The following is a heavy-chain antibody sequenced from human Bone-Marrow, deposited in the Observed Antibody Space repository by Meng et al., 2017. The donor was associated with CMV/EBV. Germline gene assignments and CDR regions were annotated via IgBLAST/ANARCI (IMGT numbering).Heavy chain of an antibody. V-gene: IGHV1-2*02. D-gene: IGHD3-3*01. CDR2: INPNSGGT. Sequence: ASVKVSCKASGYTFTGYYMHWVRQAPGQGLEWMGWINPNSGGTNYAQKFQGRVTMTRDTSISTAYMELSRLRSDDTAVYYCAALGYYDFWSGYFGTNYFDDWGQGTLVTVSS. J-gene: IGHJ4*02. CDR3: AALGYYDFWSGYFGTNYFDD. CDR1: GYTFTGYY.